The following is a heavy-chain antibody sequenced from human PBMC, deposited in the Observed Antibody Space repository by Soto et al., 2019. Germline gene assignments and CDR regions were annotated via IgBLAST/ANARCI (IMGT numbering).Heavy chain of an antibody. D-gene: IGHD3-16*02. CDR1: GGSFSGYY. V-gene: IGHV4-34*01. Sequence: PSETLSLTCAVYGGSFSGYYWSWIRQPPGKGLEWIGEINHSGSTNYNPSLKSRVTISVDTSKNQFSLKLSSVTAADTAVYYCAATYDYVWGSYRPKFDHWGQGTLVTVSS. J-gene: IGHJ4*02. CDR2: INHSGST. CDR3: AATYDYVWGSYRPKFDH.